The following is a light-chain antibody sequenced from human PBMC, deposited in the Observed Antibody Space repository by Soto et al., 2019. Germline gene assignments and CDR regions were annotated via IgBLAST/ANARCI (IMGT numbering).Light chain of an antibody. J-gene: IGKJ1*01. V-gene: IGKV3-15*01. Sequence: EMVMTQSPATLSVSPGERATLSCRASQSVSGNLAWYQQKPGQAPRLLIYGASTRATGIPARFSGSGSGTDFTLTISSLQSEDFAVYYCQQYNNWPQTFGQGTKVEIK. CDR1: QSVSGN. CDR2: GAS. CDR3: QQYNNWPQT.